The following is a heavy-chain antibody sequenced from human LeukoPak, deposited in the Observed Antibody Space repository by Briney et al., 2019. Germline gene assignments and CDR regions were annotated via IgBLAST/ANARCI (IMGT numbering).Heavy chain of an antibody. Sequence: GGSLRLSCAASGFTFSSYGINWVRQAPGKGLEWVAVLSYDGSNEYYADSVKGRFTISRDNSKNTLYLQTNSLRVEDTAVYYCAGSWFYRDYFEYWGQGTLVTVSS. CDR2: LSYDGSNE. CDR3: AGSWFYRDYFEY. J-gene: IGHJ4*02. V-gene: IGHV3-30*03. D-gene: IGHD3-10*01. CDR1: GFTFSSYG.